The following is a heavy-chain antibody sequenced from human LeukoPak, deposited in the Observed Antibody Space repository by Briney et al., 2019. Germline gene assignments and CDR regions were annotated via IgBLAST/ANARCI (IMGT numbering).Heavy chain of an antibody. J-gene: IGHJ3*02. D-gene: IGHD1-26*01. CDR1: GYTFTSYD. CDR2: MNPNSGNT. Sequence: ASVKVSCKASGYTFTSYDINWVRQATGQGLEWMGWMNPNSGNTGYAQKFQGRVTMTRNTSISTAYMELSSLRSEDTAVYYCATVGATILVGAFDIWGQGTMVTVSS. CDR3: ATVGATILVGAFDI. V-gene: IGHV1-8*01.